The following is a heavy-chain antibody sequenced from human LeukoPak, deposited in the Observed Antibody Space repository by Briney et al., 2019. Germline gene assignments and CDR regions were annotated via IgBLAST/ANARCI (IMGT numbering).Heavy chain of an antibody. J-gene: IGHJ4*02. CDR1: GGSFSGYY. Sequence: SETLSLTCAVYGGSFSGYYWSWIRQPPGKGLEWIGEINHSGSTNYNPSLKSRVTISVDTSKNQFSQKLSSVTAADTAVYYCARDALRYFDWLLLGSFDYWGQGTLVTVSS. V-gene: IGHV4-34*01. CDR3: ARDALRYFDWLLLGSFDY. CDR2: INHSGST. D-gene: IGHD3-9*01.